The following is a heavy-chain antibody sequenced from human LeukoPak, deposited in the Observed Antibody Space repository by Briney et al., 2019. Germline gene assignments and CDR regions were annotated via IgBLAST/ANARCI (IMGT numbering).Heavy chain of an antibody. CDR1: GYTFTSYY. CDR2: INPSGGST. CDR3: ARVLGERTYSSGYDY. D-gene: IGHD6-19*01. V-gene: IGHV1-46*01. Sequence: ASVKVSCKASGYTFTSYYVHWVRQAPGQGLEWMGIINPSGGSTTYAQQFQGRIIMTRESSTSTVYMELSRLRAEYTAVYYCARVLGERTYSSGYDYWGQGTLVTVSS. J-gene: IGHJ4*02.